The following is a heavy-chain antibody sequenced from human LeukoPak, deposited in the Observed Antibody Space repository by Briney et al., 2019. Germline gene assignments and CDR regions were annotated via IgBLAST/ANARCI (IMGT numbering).Heavy chain of an antibody. D-gene: IGHD2-21*02. V-gene: IGHV4-59*12. CDR2: IYYSGST. CDR1: GGSISSYY. Sequence: KPSETLSLTCTVSGGSISSYYWSWIRQPPGKGLEWIGYIYYSGSTNYNPSLKSRVTISVDTSKNQFSLKLSSVTAADTAVYYCARGPRVVVTKYYYYMDVWGKGTTVTVSS. CDR3: ARGPRVVVTKYYYYMDV. J-gene: IGHJ6*03.